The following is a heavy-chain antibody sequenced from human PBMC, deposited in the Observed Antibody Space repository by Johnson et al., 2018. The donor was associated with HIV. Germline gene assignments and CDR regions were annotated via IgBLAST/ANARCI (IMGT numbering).Heavy chain of an antibody. CDR2: ISSNGGST. V-gene: IGHV3-64*01. D-gene: IGHD6-6*01. J-gene: IGHJ3*02. Sequence: VQLVESGGGLVQPGGSLRLSCAASGFTFSSTYMSWVRQAPGKGLEYVSAISSNGGSTYYANSVKGRFNISRDDSKNSLYLQMNSLRAEDTALYYCAKGHTSSSIAPLGIWGQGTMVTVSP. CDR1: GFTFSSTY. CDR3: AKGHTSSSIAPLGI.